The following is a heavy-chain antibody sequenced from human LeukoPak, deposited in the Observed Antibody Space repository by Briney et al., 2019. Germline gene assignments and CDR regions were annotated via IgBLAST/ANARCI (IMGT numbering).Heavy chain of an antibody. Sequence: SETLSLTCAVYGGSFSGYYWSWICQPPGKGLEWIGEINHSGSTNYNPSLKSRVTISVDTSKNQFSLKLSSVTAADTAVYYCARGRRGYSYGPGLDYWGQGTLVTVSS. J-gene: IGHJ4*02. V-gene: IGHV4-34*01. CDR3: ARGRRGYSYGPGLDY. D-gene: IGHD5-18*01. CDR2: INHSGST. CDR1: GGSFSGYY.